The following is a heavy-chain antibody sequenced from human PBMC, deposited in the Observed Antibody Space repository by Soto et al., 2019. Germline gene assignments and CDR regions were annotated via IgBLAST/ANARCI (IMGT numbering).Heavy chain of an antibody. D-gene: IGHD7-27*01. CDR3: ARVPAGDTADS. V-gene: IGHV4-30-4*01. J-gene: IGHJ4*02. CDR2: IYDSGST. Sequence: QVQLQESGPGLVEPSQTLSLTCTVSGGSISSVYYYWSWIRQPPGKGLEWMGHIYDSGSTYSNPSVGRRAGTSADAATLQFSLKLTSVPDADPAVYYCARVPAGDTADSWGQGPVVTVSS. CDR1: GGSISSVYYY.